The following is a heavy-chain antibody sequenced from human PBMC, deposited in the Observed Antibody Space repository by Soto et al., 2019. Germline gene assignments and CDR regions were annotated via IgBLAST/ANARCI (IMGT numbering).Heavy chain of an antibody. D-gene: IGHD4-4*01. J-gene: IGHJ5*02. CDR1: GGTFSSYA. CDR3: ARQNSAADYSNTNWFDP. V-gene: IGHV1-69*13. CDR2: IIPIFGTA. Sequence: ASVKVSCKASGGTFSSYAISWVRQAPGQGLEWMGGIIPIFGTANYAQKFQGRVTITADESTSTAYMELSSLRSEDTAVYYCARQNSAADYSNTNWFDPWGQGTLVTVSS.